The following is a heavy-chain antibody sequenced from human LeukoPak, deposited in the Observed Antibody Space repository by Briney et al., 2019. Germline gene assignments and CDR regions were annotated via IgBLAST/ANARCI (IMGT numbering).Heavy chain of an antibody. D-gene: IGHD5-18*01. CDR3: AKERGYSYGLGGEFDY. V-gene: IGHV3-23*01. CDR1: GFTFSSYA. J-gene: IGHJ4*02. CDR2: ISGSGGST. Sequence: GGSLRLSRAASGFTFSSYAMSWVRQAPGKGLEWVSAISGSGGSTYYADSVKGRFTISRDNSKNTLYLQMNSLRAEDTAVYYCAKERGYSYGLGGEFDYWGQGTLVTVSS.